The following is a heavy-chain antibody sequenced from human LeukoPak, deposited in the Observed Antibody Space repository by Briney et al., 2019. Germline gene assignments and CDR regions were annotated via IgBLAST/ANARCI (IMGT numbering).Heavy chain of an antibody. CDR2: VPGSGGGT. Sequence: PGGSLRLSCAASGFTFNSYAMSWVRQAPGKGLEWVSAVPGSGGGTYYADSVKGRFTISRDNAKNSLFLQMNSLRAEDTAVYYCARVLRYCSGGNCYSGGLGYMDVWGKGTTVTISS. CDR1: GFTFNSYA. V-gene: IGHV3-23*01. J-gene: IGHJ6*03. D-gene: IGHD2-15*01. CDR3: ARVLRYCSGGNCYSGGLGYMDV.